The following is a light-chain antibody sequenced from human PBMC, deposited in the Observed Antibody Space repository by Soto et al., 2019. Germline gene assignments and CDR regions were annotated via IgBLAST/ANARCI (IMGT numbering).Light chain of an antibody. V-gene: IGKV3-20*01. Sequence: EILLTQYPGTLSLSPGERATRACRASQSVSSSYLAWYQQKPGQAPRPLIYGASSRATGIPDRLSGSGSGTDFPLTISRMEPEDSAVYYCQQYGTSITFGHGTRLEIK. CDR1: QSVSSSY. J-gene: IGKJ5*01. CDR3: QQYGTSIT. CDR2: GAS.